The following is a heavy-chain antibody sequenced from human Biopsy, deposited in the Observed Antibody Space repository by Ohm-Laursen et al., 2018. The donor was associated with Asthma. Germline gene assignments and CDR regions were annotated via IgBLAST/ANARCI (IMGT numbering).Heavy chain of an antibody. CDR2: GGSYYDGGLK. J-gene: IGHJ4*02. CDR1: GFTFRSYA. D-gene: IGHD3-3*01. CDR3: ARDVMEWYLPAFDF. Sequence: SLRLSCTASGFTFRSYAMHWVRQAPGKGLEWVAVGGSYYDGGLKYYADSVNGQFTVSRDDSKNTLYLQMNSLRPDDTVVYYCARDVMEWYLPAFDFWGQGTLVTVSS. V-gene: IGHV3-30-3*01.